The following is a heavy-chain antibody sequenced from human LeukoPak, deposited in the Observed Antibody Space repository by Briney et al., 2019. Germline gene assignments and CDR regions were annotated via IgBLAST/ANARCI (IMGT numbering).Heavy chain of an antibody. CDR2: ISGSGGST. V-gene: IGHV3-23*01. D-gene: IGHD3-10*01. CDR1: GFTFSSYA. J-gene: IGHJ5*02. Sequence: PGGSLRLSCAASGFTFSSYAMSWVRQAPGKGLEWVSAISGSGGSTYYADSVKGRFTISRDNSKNTLYLQMNSLRAEDTAVYYCAKAIYGSGSYPTYNWFDPWGQGTLVTVSS. CDR3: AKAIYGSGSYPTYNWFDP.